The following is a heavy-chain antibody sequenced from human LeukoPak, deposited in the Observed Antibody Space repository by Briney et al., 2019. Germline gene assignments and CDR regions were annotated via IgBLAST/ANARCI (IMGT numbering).Heavy chain of an antibody. V-gene: IGHV1-18*01. CDR1: GFRFPSYG. J-gene: IGHJ3*02. CDR3: ARDWQLPSGPDVFDI. CDR2: ITAYDGDT. Sequence: ASVKVSCKAAGFRFPSYGISWVRHAPGQGLEFIGWITAYDGDTNYAEKFQGRVTMATDTSTSTASMELWSLRSDDTAVYYCARDWQLPSGPDVFDIWGQGTVVTVSS. D-gene: IGHD1-1*01.